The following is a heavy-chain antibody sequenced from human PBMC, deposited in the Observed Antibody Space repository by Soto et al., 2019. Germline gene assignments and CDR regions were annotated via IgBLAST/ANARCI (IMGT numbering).Heavy chain of an antibody. CDR2: ISYGGSNK. CDR1: GFTVSRYG. D-gene: IGHD2-15*01. J-gene: IGHJ3*01. V-gene: IGHV3-30*12. Sequence: PGGSLRLSCAASGFTVSRYGMHWFRQAPGKVLERVAVISYGGSNKYYADSVKGRFTISRDNSNNTLYLQMNSLRDEDTAVYYCARSPGGYYIDWGQGTMVTVSS. CDR3: ARSPGGYYID.